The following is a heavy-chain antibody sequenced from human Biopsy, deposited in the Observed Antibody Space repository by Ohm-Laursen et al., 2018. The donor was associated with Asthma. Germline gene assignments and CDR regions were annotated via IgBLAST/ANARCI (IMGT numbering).Heavy chain of an antibody. Sequence: SLRLSCAASGFAVSRDHMFWVRQAPGKGLEWVSVIYSGGTSHTADSVRGRFTISRDYSKNTLYLQMHSLRAEDTSVYYCARGDSSNWSHYYFDYWGQGTLVTVSS. V-gene: IGHV3-53*01. CDR3: ARGDSSNWSHYYFDY. J-gene: IGHJ4*02. CDR2: IYSGGTS. CDR1: GFAVSRDH. D-gene: IGHD3-22*01.